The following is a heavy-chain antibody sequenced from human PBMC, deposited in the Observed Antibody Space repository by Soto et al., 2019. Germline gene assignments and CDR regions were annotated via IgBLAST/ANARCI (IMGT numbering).Heavy chain of an antibody. CDR2: ISSSGSTI. CDR1: GFTFSDYY. CDR3: ARDPGITMIVVVSYYYYGMDV. Sequence: GGSLRLSCAASGFTFSDYYMSWIRQAPGKGLEWVSYISSSGSTIYYADSVKGRFTISRDNAKNSLYLQMNSLRAEDTAVYYCARDPGITMIVVVSYYYYGMDVWGQGTTFTVSS. J-gene: IGHJ6*02. D-gene: IGHD3-22*01. V-gene: IGHV3-11*01.